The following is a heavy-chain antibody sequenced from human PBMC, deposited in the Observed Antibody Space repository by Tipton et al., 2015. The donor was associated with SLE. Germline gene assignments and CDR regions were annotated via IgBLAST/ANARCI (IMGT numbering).Heavy chain of an antibody. D-gene: IGHD2-2*03. CDR2: IYTSGST. CDR1: GGSISSYY. V-gene: IGHV4-4*08. J-gene: IGHJ4*02. CDR3: ARGVGYCSSTSCYDFFDY. Sequence: TLSLTCTVSGGSISSYYWSWIRQPPRKGLEWIGYIYTSGSTNYNPSLKSRVTISVDTSKNQFSLKLSSVTAADTAVYYCARGVGYCSSTSCYDFFDYWGQGTLVTVSS.